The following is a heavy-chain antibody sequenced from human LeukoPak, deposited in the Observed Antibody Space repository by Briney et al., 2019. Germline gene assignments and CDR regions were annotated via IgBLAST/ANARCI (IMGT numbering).Heavy chain of an antibody. D-gene: IGHD6-13*01. CDR2: ITPIFGTA. CDR1: GGTFSSYA. CDR3: ARGGPTAAVYYYYMDV. J-gene: IGHJ6*03. V-gene: IGHV1-69*05. Sequence: SVKVSCKASGGTFSSYAISWVRQAPGQGLEWMGRITPIFGTANYAQKFQGRVTITTDESTSTAYMELSSLRSEDTAVYYCARGGPTAAVYYYYMDVWGKGTTVTVSS.